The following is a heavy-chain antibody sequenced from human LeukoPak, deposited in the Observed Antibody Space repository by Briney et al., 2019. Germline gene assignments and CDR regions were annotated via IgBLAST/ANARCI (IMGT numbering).Heavy chain of an antibody. CDR3: ARIHRYCSGGACYVLDN. CDR2: VYYSGST. CDR1: GGSVSGYY. V-gene: IGHV4-59*02. Sequence: SETLSLTCVVSGGSVSGYYWGWIRQPPVRGLEWIGYVYYSGSTNYNPSFKSRITISVDTSRNQFSLQLSSVTAADTAVYYCARIHRYCSGGACYVLDNWGQGTLVAVSS. D-gene: IGHD2-15*01. J-gene: IGHJ4*02.